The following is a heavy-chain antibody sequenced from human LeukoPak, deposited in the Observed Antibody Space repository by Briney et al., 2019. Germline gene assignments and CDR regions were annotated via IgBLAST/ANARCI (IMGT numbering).Heavy chain of an antibody. CDR1: GFTFSSYE. Sequence: GGSLRLSCAASGFTFSSYEMNWVRQAPGKGLEWVSYISSSGSTIYYADSVKGRFTISRDNAKNSLYLQMNSLRAEDTAVYYCARGLAVAGASAMDVWGKGTTVTISS. CDR3: ARGLAVAGASAMDV. V-gene: IGHV3-48*03. CDR2: ISSSGSTI. D-gene: IGHD6-19*01. J-gene: IGHJ6*03.